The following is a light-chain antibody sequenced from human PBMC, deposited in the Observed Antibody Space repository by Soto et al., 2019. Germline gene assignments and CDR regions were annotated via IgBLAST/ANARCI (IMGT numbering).Light chain of an antibody. CDR3: SSYTTSGSPVL. Sequence: QSALTQPASVSGSPGQSITISCIRTSSDIGAYNYVSWYQQHPDKAPKLMIYDVTSRPSGVSNRFSGSSSGNTASLNISGLQAEDEADYYCSSYTTSGSPVLFGGGTKLTVL. CDR2: DVT. V-gene: IGLV2-14*01. J-gene: IGLJ2*01. CDR1: SSDIGAYNY.